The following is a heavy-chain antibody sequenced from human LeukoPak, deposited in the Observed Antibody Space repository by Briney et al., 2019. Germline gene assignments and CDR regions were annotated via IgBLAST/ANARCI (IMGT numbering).Heavy chain of an antibody. Sequence: SVKVSCKVSGYTLTELSMHWVRQAPGKGLEWMGGFDPEDGETIYAQKFQGRVTMTEDTSTDTAYMELSSLRSEDTAVYYCATTNYYGSGSYPTLGYYWGQGTLVTVSS. CDR3: ATTNYYGSGSYPTLGYY. CDR1: GYTLTELS. CDR2: FDPEDGET. V-gene: IGHV1-24*01. J-gene: IGHJ4*02. D-gene: IGHD3-10*01.